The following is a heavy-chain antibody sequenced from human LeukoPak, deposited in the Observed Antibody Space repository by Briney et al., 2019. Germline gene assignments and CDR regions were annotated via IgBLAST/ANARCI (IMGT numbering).Heavy chain of an antibody. V-gene: IGHV5-51*07. D-gene: IGHD2-15*01. CDR2: TYPGDSNT. CDR1: GYSFTSYW. J-gene: IGHJ5*02. Sequence: GESLKISCRGSGYSFTSYWIGWVHQMPGKGLEWLGITYPGDSNTRYSPSFQRQVPIPADKSSSTAYLQWSSLKASDTAMYYCARLEYCSGGSCYGNNWFDPWGQGTLVTVSS. CDR3: ARLEYCSGGSCYGNNWFDP.